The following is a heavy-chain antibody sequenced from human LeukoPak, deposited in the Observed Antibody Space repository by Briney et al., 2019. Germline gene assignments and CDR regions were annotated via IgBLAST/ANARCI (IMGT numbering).Heavy chain of an antibody. V-gene: IGHV3-74*01. CDR3: ARDGFTGPVTAYLDY. CDR2: LAGDGSGT. CDR1: GFTFNEYP. J-gene: IGHJ4*01. D-gene: IGHD2-8*02. Sequence: GGSLRLSCAASGFTFNEYPMHWVRQAPGKGLVWVSRLAGDGSGTNYADSVRGRFTISRDNAKNTLYLQMRTLTAEDTAVYFCARDGFTGPVTAYLDYWGQGTLVTVSS.